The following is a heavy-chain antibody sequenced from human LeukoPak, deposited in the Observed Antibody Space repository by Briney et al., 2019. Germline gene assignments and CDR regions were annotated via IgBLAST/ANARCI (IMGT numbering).Heavy chain of an antibody. D-gene: IGHD6-13*01. V-gene: IGHV5-51*01. CDR3: ARSTSSSWYFPFDY. CDR1: GYTFTSYS. CDR2: INPGDSDT. J-gene: IGHJ4*02. Sequence: GESLKISCKGTGYTFTSYSIGWVRQMPGKGLEWMGIINPGDSDTRYWPSFQGQVSISADKSISTAYLQWSSLKASDTAMYYCARSTSSSWYFPFDYWGQGTLVTVSS.